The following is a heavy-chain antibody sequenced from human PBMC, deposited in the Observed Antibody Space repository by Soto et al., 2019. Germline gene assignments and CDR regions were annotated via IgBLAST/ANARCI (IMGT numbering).Heavy chain of an antibody. V-gene: IGHV4-61*01. D-gene: IGHD3-10*01. Sequence: PSETLSLTCAVSGYSISSGYYWTWIRQPPGKGLEWIGHIFFTGATNYSPSLKSRVTMSVDTSKSQFSLNLTSVTAADSAIYYCARGRSDSAGSSLGRRMDVWGQGTTVTVSS. J-gene: IGHJ6*02. CDR2: IFFTGAT. CDR1: GYSISSGYY. CDR3: ARGRSDSAGSSLGRRMDV.